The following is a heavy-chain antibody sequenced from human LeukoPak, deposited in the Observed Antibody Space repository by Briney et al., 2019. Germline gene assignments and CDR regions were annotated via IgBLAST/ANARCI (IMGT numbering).Heavy chain of an antibody. CDR1: GFTFSSYG. CDR2: IRYDGSNK. Sequence: GGSLRLSCAASGFTFSSYGMHWVRQAPGKGLEWVAFIRYDGSNKYYADSVKGRFTISRDNSKNTLYLQMNSLRAEDTAVYYCARDAGSPGSSSSGDYWGQGTLVTVSS. CDR3: ARDAGSPGSSSSGDY. J-gene: IGHJ4*02. V-gene: IGHV3-30*02. D-gene: IGHD6-6*01.